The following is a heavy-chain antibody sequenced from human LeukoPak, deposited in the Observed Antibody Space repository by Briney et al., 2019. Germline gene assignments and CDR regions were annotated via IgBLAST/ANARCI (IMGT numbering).Heavy chain of an antibody. CDR2: INHSGST. D-gene: IGHD2-2*01. Sequence: SETLSLTCAVYGGSFSGYCWSWIRQPPGKGLEWIGEINHSGSTNYNPSLKSRVTISVDTSKNQFSLKLSSVTAADTAVYYCARGRRYCSSTSCYPPNWFDPWGQGTLVTVSS. J-gene: IGHJ5*02. CDR1: GGSFSGYC. V-gene: IGHV4-34*01. CDR3: ARGRRYCSSTSCYPPNWFDP.